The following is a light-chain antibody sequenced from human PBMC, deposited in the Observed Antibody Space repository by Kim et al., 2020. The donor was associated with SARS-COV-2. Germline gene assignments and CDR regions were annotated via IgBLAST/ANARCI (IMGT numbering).Light chain of an antibody. CDR2: RNN. V-gene: IGLV1-44*01. J-gene: IGLJ1*01. CDR3: ATWDDSVSGYV. CDR1: SSNIGTNT. Sequence: GQRVTISCSGSSSNIGTNTVNWYQQLPRTAPKLLISRNNQRPSGVPDRFSGSKSGTSASLAISGLQSEDEADYYCATWDDSVSGYVFGTGTKVTVL.